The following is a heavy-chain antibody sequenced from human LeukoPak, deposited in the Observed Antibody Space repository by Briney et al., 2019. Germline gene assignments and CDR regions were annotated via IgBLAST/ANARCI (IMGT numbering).Heavy chain of an antibody. D-gene: IGHD3-22*01. Sequence: SETLSLTCAVYGGSFSGYYWSWIRQPPGKGLEWVGEINHSGSTNYNPSLKSRVTISVDTSKNQFSLKLSSVTAADTAVYYCARHTRMYYYDSSGYYPFWGYYYYMDVWGKGTTVTISS. CDR1: GGSFSGYY. CDR3: ARHTRMYYYDSSGYYPFWGYYYYMDV. J-gene: IGHJ6*03. CDR2: INHSGST. V-gene: IGHV4-34*01.